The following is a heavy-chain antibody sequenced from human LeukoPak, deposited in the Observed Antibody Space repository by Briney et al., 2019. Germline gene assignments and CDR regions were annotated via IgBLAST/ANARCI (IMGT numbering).Heavy chain of an antibody. Sequence: ASVKVSCKASGYTFTGYYMHWVRQAPGQGLEWMGWINPNSGGTNYAQKFQGRVTMTRDTSISTAYMELSRLRSDDTAVYYCARCGSYAPGYYYYYMDVWGKGTTVTVSS. CDR2: INPNSGGT. J-gene: IGHJ6*03. CDR3: ARCGSYAPGYYYYYMDV. V-gene: IGHV1-2*02. D-gene: IGHD1-26*01. CDR1: GYTFTGYY.